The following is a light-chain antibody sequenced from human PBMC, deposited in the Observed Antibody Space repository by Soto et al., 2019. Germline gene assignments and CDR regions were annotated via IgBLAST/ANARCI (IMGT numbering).Light chain of an antibody. CDR3: SSYAGSDGLL. J-gene: IGLJ2*01. V-gene: IGLV2-8*01. CDR1: SSDVGGYNY. Sequence: QSALTQPPSASGSPGQSVTISCTGTSSDVGGYNYVSWYKQHPGKAPKLVIYEGSKRPSGVPDRFSGSRSGNKASMTGSGPQAEDGADYYCSSYAGSDGLLFGGGTKVTVL. CDR2: EGS.